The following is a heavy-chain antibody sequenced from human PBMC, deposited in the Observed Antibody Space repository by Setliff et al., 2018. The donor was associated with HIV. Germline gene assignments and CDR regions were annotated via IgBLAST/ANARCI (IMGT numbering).Heavy chain of an antibody. D-gene: IGHD3-10*01. CDR2: IVPLLSVA. J-gene: IGHJ1*01. CDR3: ARGWSEGTTVVQVEYFHH. V-gene: IGHV1-69*10. CDR1: GYTFTSYA. Sequence: GASVKVSCKASGYTFTSYAMHWVRQAPGQRLEWVGGIVPLLSVANYARKFQGRVTITAGKSTSTVYMELRNLRSDDTAVYYCARGWSEGTTVVQVEYFHHWGQGTLVTVSS.